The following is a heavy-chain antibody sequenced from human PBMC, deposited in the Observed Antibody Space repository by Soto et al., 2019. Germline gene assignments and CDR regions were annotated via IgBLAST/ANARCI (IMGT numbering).Heavy chain of an antibody. CDR1: GFTFDDYA. V-gene: IGHV3-9*01. D-gene: IGHD4-17*01. CDR2: ISWNSGSI. CDR3: AKEADYAQNFDY. Sequence: GGSLRLSCAASGFTFDDYAMHWVRQAPGKGLEWVSGISWNSGSIGYADSVKGRLTISRDNAKNSLYLQMNSLRAEDTALYYCAKEADYAQNFDYWGQGTLVTVSS. J-gene: IGHJ4*02.